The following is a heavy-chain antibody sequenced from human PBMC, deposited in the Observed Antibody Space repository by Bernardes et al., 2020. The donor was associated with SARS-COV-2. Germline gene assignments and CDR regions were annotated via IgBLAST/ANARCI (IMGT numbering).Heavy chain of an antibody. V-gene: IGHV1-46*01. CDR2: INPSGGST. D-gene: IGHD6-13*01. CDR3: ARDLTAIAAAGYYYGMDV. Sequence: ASVKVSCMASGYTFSSYYMHWVRQAPGQGLEWMGIINPSGGSTSYAQKFQGRVTMTRDTSTSTVYMELSSLRSEDTAVYYCARDLTAIAAAGYYYGMDVWGQGTTVTVSS. CDR1: GYTFSSYY. J-gene: IGHJ6*02.